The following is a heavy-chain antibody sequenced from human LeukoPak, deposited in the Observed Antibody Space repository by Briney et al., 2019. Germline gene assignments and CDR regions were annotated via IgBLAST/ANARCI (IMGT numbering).Heavy chain of an antibody. CDR2: INHSGST. CDR3: ARGLMVGGNSDIGY. J-gene: IGHJ4*02. CDR1: GFTFDDYG. D-gene: IGHD4-23*01. Sequence: GSLRLSCAASGFTFDDYGMSWVRQAPGKGLEWIGEINHSGSTNYNPSLKSRVTISVDTSKNQFSLKLTSVTAADTAVYYCARGLMVGGNSDIGYWGQGTLVTVSS. V-gene: IGHV4-34*01.